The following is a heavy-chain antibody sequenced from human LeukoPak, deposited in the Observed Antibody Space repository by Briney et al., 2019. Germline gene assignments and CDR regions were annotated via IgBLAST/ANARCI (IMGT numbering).Heavy chain of an antibody. J-gene: IGHJ4*02. CDR2: SSNIPTTT. Sequence: PGGSLRLSCAASGFTLSDYNMHWVRQAPGKGLEWVSYSSNIPTTTFYAESVRGRFTISRDNSKNTLYLQMNSLRAEDTAVYYCAKDEAYDILTGYDRGLDYWGQGTLVTVSS. D-gene: IGHD3-9*01. CDR3: AKDEAYDILTGYDRGLDY. CDR1: GFTLSDYN. V-gene: IGHV3-48*01.